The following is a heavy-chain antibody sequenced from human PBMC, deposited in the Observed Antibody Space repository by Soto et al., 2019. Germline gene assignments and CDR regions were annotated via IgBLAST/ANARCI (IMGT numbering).Heavy chain of an antibody. V-gene: IGHV3-30*18. CDR2: ISYDGSNK. CDR3: ANTFWSGYSSNY. CDR1: GFTFSSYG. J-gene: IGHJ4*02. D-gene: IGHD3-3*01. Sequence: GSLRLSCAASGFTFSSYGVHCVRQAPVKGLEWVAVISYDGSNKYYADSVKGRFTISRDNSKKTLYLQMNSLRAEDTAVYYCANTFWSGYSSNYWGQGT.